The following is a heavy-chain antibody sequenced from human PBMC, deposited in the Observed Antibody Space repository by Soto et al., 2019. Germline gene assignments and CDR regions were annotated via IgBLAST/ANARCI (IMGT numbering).Heavy chain of an antibody. Sequence: ASVKVSCKASGYTFTSYAMHWVRQAPGQRLEWMGWINAGNGNTKYSQKFQGRVTITRDTSASTAYMELSSLRSEDTAVYYFARGNPTNTMVRGVIDPWGQGTLVTVSS. V-gene: IGHV1-3*01. D-gene: IGHD3-10*01. J-gene: IGHJ5*02. CDR3: ARGNPTNTMVRGVIDP. CDR1: GYTFTSYA. CDR2: INAGNGNT.